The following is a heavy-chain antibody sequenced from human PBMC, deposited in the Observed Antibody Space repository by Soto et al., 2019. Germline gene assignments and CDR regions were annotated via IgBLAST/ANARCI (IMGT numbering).Heavy chain of an antibody. CDR2: ISAGNGNT. Sequence: ASVKVSCKASGYTFTSYAMHWVRQAPGQRLEWMGWISAGNGNTKYSQKFQGRVTITRDTSASTAYMELSSLRSEDTAVYYRARGLAPYYFDYWGQGTLVTVSS. CDR1: GYTFTSYA. D-gene: IGHD6-19*01. CDR3: ARGLAPYYFDY. V-gene: IGHV1-3*01. J-gene: IGHJ4*02.